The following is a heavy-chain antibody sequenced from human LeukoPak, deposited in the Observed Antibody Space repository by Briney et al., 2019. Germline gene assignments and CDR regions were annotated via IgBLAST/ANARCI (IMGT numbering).Heavy chain of an antibody. CDR1: GYAFTSYG. CDR2: ISAYNGNT. CDR3: ARIPSYSLRTYYYYYYMDV. V-gene: IGHV1-18*01. D-gene: IGHD1-26*01. Sequence: ASVKVSCKASGYAFTSYGISWVRQAPGQGLEWMGWISAYNGNTNYAQKLQGRVTMTTDTSTSTAYMELRSLRSDDTAVYYCARIPSYSLRTYYYYYYMDVWGKGTTVTISS. J-gene: IGHJ6*03.